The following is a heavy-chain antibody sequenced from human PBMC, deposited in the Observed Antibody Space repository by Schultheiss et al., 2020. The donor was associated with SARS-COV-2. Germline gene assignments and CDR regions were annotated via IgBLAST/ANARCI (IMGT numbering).Heavy chain of an antibody. D-gene: IGHD5-18*01. CDR2: IIPIFGTA. CDR3: ASGGLVTEVDY. V-gene: IGHV1-69*13. J-gene: IGHJ4*02. CDR1: GGTFSSYA. Sequence: SVKVSCKASGGTFSSYAISWVRQAPGQGLEWMGGIIPIFGTANYAQKFQGRVTITADESTSTAYMELSNLRSEDTAVYYCASGGLVTEVDYWGQGTLVTVSS.